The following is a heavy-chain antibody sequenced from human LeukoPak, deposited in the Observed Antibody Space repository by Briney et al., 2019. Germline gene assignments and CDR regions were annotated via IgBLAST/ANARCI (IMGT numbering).Heavy chain of an antibody. CDR2: INHSGST. V-gene: IGHV4-34*01. CDR3: ARVGDLFGAHRVRGLPPDYYYMDV. J-gene: IGHJ6*03. CDR1: GGSFSGYY. Sequence: SETLSLTCAVYGGSFSGYYWSWIRQPPGKGLEWIGEINHSGSTNYNSSLKSRVTISVDTSKNQFSLKLSSVTAADTAVYYCARVGDLFGAHRVRGLPPDYYYMDVWGKGTTVTVSS. D-gene: IGHD3-10*01.